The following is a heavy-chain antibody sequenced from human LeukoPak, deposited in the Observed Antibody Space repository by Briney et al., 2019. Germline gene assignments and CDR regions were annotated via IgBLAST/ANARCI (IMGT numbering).Heavy chain of an antibody. Sequence: PGGTLRLSCAASGFTFSDYHMSWIRQAPGTGLEWISYITGSGDAKSYSDSVKGRFAISRDNAKNLLHLQMNGLRAEDTGVYYCAPVVTTGTAPGIDSWGQRTLVSVSS. D-gene: IGHD2-21*02. V-gene: IGHV3-11*01. CDR2: ITGSGDAK. CDR1: GFTFSDYH. CDR3: APVVTTGTAPGIDS. J-gene: IGHJ4*02.